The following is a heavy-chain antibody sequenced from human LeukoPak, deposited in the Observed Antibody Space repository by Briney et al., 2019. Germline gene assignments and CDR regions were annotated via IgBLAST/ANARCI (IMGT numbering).Heavy chain of an antibody. CDR3: ARGDSTYYYGSGSRYYFDY. Sequence: GASVKVSCKASGYTFTGYYMHWVRQAPGQGLEWMGWINPNSGGTNYAQKFQGWVIMTRDTSISTAYMELSRLRSDDTAVYYCARGDSTYYYGSGSRYYFDYWGQGTLVTVSS. V-gene: IGHV1-2*04. D-gene: IGHD3-10*01. CDR1: GYTFTGYY. J-gene: IGHJ4*02. CDR2: INPNSGGT.